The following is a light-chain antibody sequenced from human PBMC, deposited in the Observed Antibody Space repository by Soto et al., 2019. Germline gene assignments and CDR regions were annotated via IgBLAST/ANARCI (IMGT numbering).Light chain of an antibody. V-gene: IGLV2-23*02. Sequence: QSVLTQPASVSGSPGQSITISCTGTSSDVGSYNLVSWYQQHPGKVPKLMIFEVSKRPSGVSNRFSGSKSGDTASLTTSGLQAEDEADYYCCSYAGSSTFYVFGTGTKVTVL. CDR2: EVS. CDR1: SSDVGSYNL. J-gene: IGLJ1*01. CDR3: CSYAGSSTFYV.